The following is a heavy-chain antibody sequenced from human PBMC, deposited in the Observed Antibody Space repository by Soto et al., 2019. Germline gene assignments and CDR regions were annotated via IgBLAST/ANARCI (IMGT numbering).Heavy chain of an antibody. CDR1: GFTFSDYY. Sequence: PGGSLRLSCAAPGFTFSDYYMSWIRQAPGKGLEWVSYISSSGSTIYYADSVKGRFTISRDNAKNSLYLQMNSLRAEDTAVYYCARDLTGPPYYYYYGMDVWGQGTTVTVSS. D-gene: IGHD3-10*01. CDR2: ISSSGSTI. J-gene: IGHJ6*02. CDR3: ARDLTGPPYYYYYGMDV. V-gene: IGHV3-11*01.